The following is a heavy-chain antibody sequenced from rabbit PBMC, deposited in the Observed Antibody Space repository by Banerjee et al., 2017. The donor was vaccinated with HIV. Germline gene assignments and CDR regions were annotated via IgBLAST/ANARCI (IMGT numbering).Heavy chain of an antibody. D-gene: IGHD6-1*01. CDR2: IYAGSSVST. J-gene: IGHJ3*01. CDR1: GFDFSSYG. Sequence: QSLEESGGDLVQPGGSLKLSCKASGFDFSSYGVSWVRQAPGKGLEWIACIYAGSSVSTYYASWAKGRFTISKTSSTTVTLQMTSLTAADTATYFCARTDVSYLYALYLWGQGTLVTVS. V-gene: IGHV1S40*01. CDR3: ARTDVSYLYALYL.